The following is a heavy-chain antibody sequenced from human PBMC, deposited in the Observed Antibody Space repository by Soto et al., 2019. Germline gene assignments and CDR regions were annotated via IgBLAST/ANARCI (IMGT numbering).Heavy chain of an antibody. V-gene: IGHV3-48*01. Sequence: PGGSLRLSCAASGFTFSSYSMNWVRQAPGKGLEWVSYISSSSSTIYYADSVKGRFTISRDNAKNSLYLQMNSLRAEDTAVYYCARGPFAARHPRDYYYYGMDVWGQGTTVTVSS. CDR3: ARGPFAARHPRDYYYYGMDV. CDR1: GFTFSSYS. CDR2: ISSSSSTI. J-gene: IGHJ6*02. D-gene: IGHD5-18*01.